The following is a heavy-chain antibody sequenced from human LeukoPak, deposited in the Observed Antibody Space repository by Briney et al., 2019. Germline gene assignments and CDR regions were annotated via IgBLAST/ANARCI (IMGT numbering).Heavy chain of an antibody. CDR2: ISAYNGNT. J-gene: IGHJ4*02. CDR3: ARDMIVISADSSGYSDY. V-gene: IGHV1-18*04. CDR1: GNTFTGYY. D-gene: IGHD3-22*01. Sequence: ASVKVSCKASGNTFTGYYMHRVRQAPGQGLEWMGWISAYNGNTNYAQKLQGRVTMTTDTSTSTAYMELRSLRSDDTAVYYCARDMIVISADSSGYSDYWGQGTLVTVSS.